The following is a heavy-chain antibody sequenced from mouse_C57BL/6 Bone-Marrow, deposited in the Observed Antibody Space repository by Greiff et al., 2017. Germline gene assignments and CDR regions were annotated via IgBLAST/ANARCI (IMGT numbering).Heavy chain of an antibody. CDR3: AREIYGNYAYWYFDV. V-gene: IGHV1-50*01. Sequence: QVQLQQPGAELVKPGASVKLSCKASGYTFTSYWMQWVKQRPGQGLEWIGEVDPSDSYTNYNHKFKGKATLTVDTSSSTAYMQLSSLTSKYSAVYYGAREIYGNYAYWYFDVWGTGTTVTVSS. D-gene: IGHD2-1*01. CDR2: VDPSDSYT. CDR1: GYTFTSYW. J-gene: IGHJ1*03.